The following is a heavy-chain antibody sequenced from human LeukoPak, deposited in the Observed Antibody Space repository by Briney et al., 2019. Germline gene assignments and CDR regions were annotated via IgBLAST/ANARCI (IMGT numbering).Heavy chain of an antibody. J-gene: IGHJ5*02. CDR2: INPSGGST. V-gene: IGHV1-46*01. CDR3: ARAGYCSSTSCYSFSS. CDR1: GYTFTSYY. Sequence: ASVKVSCKASGYTFTSYYMHWVRQAPGQGLEWMGIINPSGGSTSYAQKFQGRVTMTRDTSTSTVYMELSSLRSEDTAVYYCARAGYCSSTSCYSFSSWGQGTLVTVSS. D-gene: IGHD2-2*01.